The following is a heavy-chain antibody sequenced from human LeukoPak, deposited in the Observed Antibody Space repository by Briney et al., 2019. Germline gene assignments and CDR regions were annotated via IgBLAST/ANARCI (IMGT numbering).Heavy chain of an antibody. CDR3: ARGASSSSAIGYYYYYMDV. Sequence: PSETLSLTCTVSGGSISSGSYYWSWIRPPAGKGLEWIGRMYTSGSTNYNPSLKSPVTISVDTSKNQFSLNLSSVTAADTAVYYCARGASSSSAIGYYYYYMDVWGKGTTVTVSS. D-gene: IGHD3-16*01. CDR1: GGSISSGSYY. V-gene: IGHV4-61*02. CDR2: MYTSGST. J-gene: IGHJ6*03.